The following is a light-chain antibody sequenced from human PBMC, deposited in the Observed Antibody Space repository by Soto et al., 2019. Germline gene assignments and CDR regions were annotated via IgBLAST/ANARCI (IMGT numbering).Light chain of an antibody. CDR1: SSDVGGYNY. J-gene: IGLJ1*01. V-gene: IGLV2-14*01. CDR3: SSYTSSSTYV. CDR2: EVS. Sequence: QSVLTQPASVSGSPGQSSTISCTGTSSDVGGYNYVSWYQQHPGKAPKLIIYEVSNRPSGVSNRFAGSKSVNTASLTISGLQAEDEADYYCSSYTSSSTYVFGTGTQLTV.